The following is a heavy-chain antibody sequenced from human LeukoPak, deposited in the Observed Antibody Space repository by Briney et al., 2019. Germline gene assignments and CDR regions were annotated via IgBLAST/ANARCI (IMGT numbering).Heavy chain of an antibody. Sequence: GGSLRLSCSASGFRIIAYWMSWVRQAPGKGLEWMGNINRDGSVQNYVDSVKGRITISRDNANNSVFLQMNSLRADDTAVYYCARENSGSYREFDYWGQGTLVTVSS. CDR2: INRDGSVQ. V-gene: IGHV3-7*01. CDR3: ARENSGSYREFDY. CDR1: GFRIIAYW. J-gene: IGHJ4*02. D-gene: IGHD1-26*01.